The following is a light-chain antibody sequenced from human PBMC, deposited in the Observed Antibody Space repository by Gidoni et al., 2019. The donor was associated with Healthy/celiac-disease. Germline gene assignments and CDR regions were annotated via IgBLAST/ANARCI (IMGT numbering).Light chain of an antibody. Sequence: EIVLTQSPATLSLSPGERATLSCRASQSVSSYLAWYQQKPDQAPRLLIYDASNRATDIPARFRGSGSGTDFTLTISSLEPEDFAVYYCQQRSNWPPRTITFGQGTRLEIK. CDR2: DAS. J-gene: IGKJ5*01. CDR1: QSVSSY. V-gene: IGKV3-11*01. CDR3: QQRSNWPPRTIT.